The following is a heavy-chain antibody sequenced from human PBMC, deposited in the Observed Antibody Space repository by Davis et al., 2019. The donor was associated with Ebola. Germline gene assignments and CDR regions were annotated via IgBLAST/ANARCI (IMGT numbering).Heavy chain of an antibody. V-gene: IGHV3-11*01. CDR3: AKGKGYCSDISCYSYDAFGS. CDR2: IRSSDTTI. J-gene: IGHJ3*02. CDR1: GFTLSDYY. Sequence: GESLKISCAASGFTLSDYYMSWIRQAPGKGLEWVSSIRSSDTTIYYSDPVKGRFTVSRDNAKNSLYLQMNSLRAEDTAVYYCAKGKGYCSDISCYSYDAFGSWGQGTMVTVS. D-gene: IGHD2-2*01.